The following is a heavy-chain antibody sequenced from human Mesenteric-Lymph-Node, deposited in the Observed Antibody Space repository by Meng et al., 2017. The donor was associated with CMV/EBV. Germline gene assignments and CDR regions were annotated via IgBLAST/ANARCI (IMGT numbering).Heavy chain of an antibody. D-gene: IGHD3-3*01. CDR2: INHSGTT. CDR1: GGSISSSNW. CDR3: ARGERHVIYGVNYYNGLDV. J-gene: IGHJ6*02. V-gene: IGHV4-4*02. Sequence: SETLSLTCTVSGGSISSSNWWSWVRQPPGKGLEWIGEINHSGTTNYNPSLVSRATIFVDTSRNQFSLELTSVSAADTGRYFCARGERHVIYGVNYYNGLDVWGQGTTVTVSS.